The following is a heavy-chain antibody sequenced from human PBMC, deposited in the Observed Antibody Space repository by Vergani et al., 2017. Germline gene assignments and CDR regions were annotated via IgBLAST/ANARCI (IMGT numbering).Heavy chain of an antibody. D-gene: IGHD3-22*01. J-gene: IGHJ4*02. V-gene: IGHV3-23*01. CDR3: AKDRENYYYDSSGYYLY. CDR1: GFTFRSYA. Sequence: EVHLLESGGGLVQPGGSLRLSCAASGFTFRSYAMSWARQAPGEGLEWVSGISGSGGSKYYADSVKGRFTISRDNSKNTLYLQMNSLRAEDTAVYYCAKDRENYYYDSSGYYLYWGQGTLVTVSS. CDR2: ISGSGGSK.